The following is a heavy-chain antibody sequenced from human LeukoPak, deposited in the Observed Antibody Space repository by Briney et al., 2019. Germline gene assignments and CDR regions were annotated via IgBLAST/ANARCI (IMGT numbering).Heavy chain of an antibody. CDR1: GGSISSYY. CDR2: IYYSGST. V-gene: IGHV4-39*07. Sequence: SETLSLTCTVSGGSISSYYWGWIRQPPGKGLEWIGSIYYSGSTYYNPSLKSRVTISVDTSKNQFSLKLSSVTAADTAVYYCARVFPVARIDYWGQGTLVTVSS. CDR3: ARVFPVARIDY. J-gene: IGHJ4*02. D-gene: IGHD6-19*01.